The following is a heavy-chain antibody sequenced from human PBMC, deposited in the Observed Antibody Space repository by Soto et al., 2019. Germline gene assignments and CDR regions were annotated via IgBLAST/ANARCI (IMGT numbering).Heavy chain of an antibody. J-gene: IGHJ5*02. Sequence: QVQLQESGPGLVKPSGTLSLTCAVSGGSISSSNWWSWVRQPPGKGLEWIGEIYHSGSTNYNPSLKSRVTISVDKSKNQFSLKLSSVTAADTAVYYCARVLGMITFGGVIVIRTNWFDPWGQGTLVTVSS. CDR2: IYHSGST. D-gene: IGHD3-16*02. CDR1: GGSISSSNW. V-gene: IGHV4-4*02. CDR3: ARVLGMITFGGVIVIRTNWFDP.